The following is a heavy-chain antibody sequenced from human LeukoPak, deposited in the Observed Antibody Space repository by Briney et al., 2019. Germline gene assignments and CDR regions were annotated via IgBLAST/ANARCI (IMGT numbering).Heavy chain of an antibody. D-gene: IGHD3-10*01. Sequence: ASVKVSCKASGYTFTGYYTHWVRQAPGQGLEWMGWINPNSGGTNYAQKFQGRVTMTRDTSISTAYMELSRLRSDDTAVYYCARRHYYYGSGSYPYYYFDYWGQGTLVTVSS. CDR1: GYTFTGYY. CDR2: INPNSGGT. V-gene: IGHV1-2*02. J-gene: IGHJ4*02. CDR3: ARRHYYYGSGSYPYYYFDY.